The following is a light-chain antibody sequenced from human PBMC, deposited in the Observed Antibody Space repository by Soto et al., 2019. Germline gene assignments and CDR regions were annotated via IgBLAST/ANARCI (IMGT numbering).Light chain of an antibody. Sequence: EIVMTQSPATLSVSPGERATLSCRASQTVRYFLAWYQQKPGQAPRLLIYGTSTRAPGVPARFSGSGSGTDFTLTISSLQSEDFAVYYCQQYHDWPPITFSQGTRLEIK. CDR1: QTVRYF. CDR3: QQYHDWPPIT. V-gene: IGKV3-15*01. J-gene: IGKJ5*01. CDR2: GTS.